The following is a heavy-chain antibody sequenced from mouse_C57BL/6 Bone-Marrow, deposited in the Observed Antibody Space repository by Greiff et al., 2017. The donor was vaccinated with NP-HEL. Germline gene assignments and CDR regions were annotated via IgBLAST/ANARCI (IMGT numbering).Heavy chain of an antibody. Sequence: QVQLQQPGAELVKPGASVKLSCKASGYTFTSYWMHWVKQRPGQGLEWIGMIHPNSGSTNYNEKFKSKATLTVDKSSSTAYMQLRSLTSEDSAVDYCARWNYYGSKADWGQGTRVTVSA. CDR1: GYTFTSYW. J-gene: IGHJ3*01. D-gene: IGHD1-1*01. CDR3: ARWNYYGSKAD. CDR2: IHPNSGST. V-gene: IGHV1-64*01.